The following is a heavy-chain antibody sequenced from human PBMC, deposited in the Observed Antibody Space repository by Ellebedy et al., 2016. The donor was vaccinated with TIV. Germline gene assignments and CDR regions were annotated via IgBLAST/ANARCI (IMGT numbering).Heavy chain of an antibody. CDR1: GYTFTGYY. J-gene: IGHJ4*02. V-gene: IGHV1-2*04. CDR3: ARARSSGWLHTPDY. Sequence: AASVKVSCKASGYTFTGYYMHWVRQAPGQGLEWMGWINPNSGGTNYAQKFQGWVTMTRDTSISTAYMELSRLRSEDTAVYYCARARSSGWLHTPDYWGQGTLVTVSS. CDR2: INPNSGGT. D-gene: IGHD6-19*01.